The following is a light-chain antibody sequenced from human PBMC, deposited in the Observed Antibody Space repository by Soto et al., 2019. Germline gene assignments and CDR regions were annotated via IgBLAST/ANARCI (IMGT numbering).Light chain of an antibody. J-gene: IGLJ1*01. CDR3: CSSVGSYV. Sequence: QSVLNQPASVSGSPGQSVTISCTATSSDVENYKLVSWYQQHPGKAPKLIIYEVTKRPSGVSNRFSGSKSANTASLTISGLQPEDEADYYCCSSVGSYVVGTGTKLTVL. CDR1: SSDVENYKL. CDR2: EVT. V-gene: IGLV2-23*02.